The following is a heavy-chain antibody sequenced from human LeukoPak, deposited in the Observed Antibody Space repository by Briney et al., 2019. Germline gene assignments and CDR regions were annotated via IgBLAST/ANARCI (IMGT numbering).Heavy chain of an antibody. CDR2: ISGSGGST. CDR3: ATMVTSPTYYYDSSGYEDY. J-gene: IGHJ4*02. CDR1: GFTFSSYA. Sequence: GGSLRLSCTASGFTFSSYAMSWIRQAPGKGLEWVSAISGSGGSTYYADSVKGRFTISRDNSKNTLYLQMNSLRAEDTAVYYCATMVTSPTYYYDSSGYEDYWGQGTLVTVSS. D-gene: IGHD3-22*01. V-gene: IGHV3-23*01.